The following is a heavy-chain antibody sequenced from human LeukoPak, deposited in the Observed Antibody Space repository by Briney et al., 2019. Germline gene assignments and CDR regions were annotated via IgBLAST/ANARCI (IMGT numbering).Heavy chain of an antibody. CDR1: GYTFTSYY. CDR3: ARLSYCSSTSCYLGYYYYYMDV. V-gene: IGHV1-46*01. Sequence: ASVKVSCKASGYTFTSYYMHWVRQAPGQGLEWMGIINPSGGSTSYAQKFQGRVTMTRDTSISTAYMELSRLRSDDTAVYYCARLSYCSSTSCYLGYYYYYMDVWGKGTTVTVSS. D-gene: IGHD2-2*01. CDR2: INPSGGST. J-gene: IGHJ6*03.